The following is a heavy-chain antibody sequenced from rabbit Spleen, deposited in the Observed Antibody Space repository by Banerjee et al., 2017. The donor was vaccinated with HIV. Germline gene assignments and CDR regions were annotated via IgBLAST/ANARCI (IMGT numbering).Heavy chain of an antibody. V-gene: IGHV1S45*01. CDR3: ARDLVGVIGWNFYL. J-gene: IGHJ4*01. CDR1: GFSFSSSYY. CDR2: IYTGGSGST. D-gene: IGHD1-1*01. Sequence: QEQLVESGGGLVQPGGSLTLSCKASGFSFSSSYYMCWVRQAPGKGLEWIACIYTGGSGSTAYASWAKGRFTVSKTSSTTVTLQLTSLTAADRATYFCARDLVGVIGWNFYLWGQGTLVTVS.